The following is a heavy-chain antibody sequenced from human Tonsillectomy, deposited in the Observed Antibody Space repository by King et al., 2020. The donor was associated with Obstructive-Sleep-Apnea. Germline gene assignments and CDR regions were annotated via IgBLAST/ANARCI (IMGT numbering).Heavy chain of an antibody. Sequence: VQLQESGPGLVKPSQTLSLTCTVSGGSISRGGYYWSWIRQHPGKGLEWIGYICYSVSTYYNPALNSRVTISVDTSNNQFSPQLSSVTAADTTVYYCARGFYDSSGDNWFDPWGQGTLVTVSS. CDR2: ICYSVST. D-gene: IGHD3-22*01. CDR3: ARGFYDSSGDNWFDP. V-gene: IGHV4-31*03. CDR1: GGSISRGGYY. J-gene: IGHJ5*02.